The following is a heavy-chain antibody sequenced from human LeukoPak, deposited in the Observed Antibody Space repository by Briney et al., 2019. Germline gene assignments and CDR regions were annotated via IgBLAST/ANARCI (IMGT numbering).Heavy chain of an antibody. Sequence: PSETLSLTCAVYGGSFSGYYWSWIRQPPGKGLEWIGEINHSGSTNYNPSLKSRVTISVDTSKNQFSLKLSSVTAADTAVYYCARVGYYDSSGVPDYYYYMDVWGKGTTVTISS. D-gene: IGHD3-22*01. CDR1: GGSFSGYY. CDR2: INHSGST. V-gene: IGHV4-34*01. J-gene: IGHJ6*03. CDR3: ARVGYYDSSGVPDYYYYMDV.